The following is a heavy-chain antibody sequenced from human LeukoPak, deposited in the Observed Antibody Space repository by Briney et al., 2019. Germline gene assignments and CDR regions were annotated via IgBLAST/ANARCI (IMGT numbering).Heavy chain of an antibody. J-gene: IGHJ4*02. V-gene: IGHV1-69*06. Sequence: ASVKVSCKASGGTFSSYAISWVRQAPGQGLEWMGGIIPIFGTANYAQKFQGRVTITADKSTSTAYMELSSLRSEDTAVYYCAGLVDTAMVFDYWGQGILVTVSS. CDR1: GGTFSSYA. CDR3: AGLVDTAMVFDY. CDR2: IIPIFGTA. D-gene: IGHD5-18*01.